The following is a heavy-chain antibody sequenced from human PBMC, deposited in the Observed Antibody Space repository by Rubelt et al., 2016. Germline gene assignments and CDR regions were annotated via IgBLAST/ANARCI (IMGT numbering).Heavy chain of an antibody. CDR2: ISGSSTTI. V-gene: IGHV3-48*04. CDR3: ARDDCTATKCNYYYFGLDV. D-gene: IGHD2-8*02. Sequence: VRQAPGKGLEWVSYISGSSTTIYYADSVQGRFTISRDNAKNSLYLQMNSLRAEDTAVYYCARDDCTATKCNYYYFGLDVWGQGTTVTVSS. J-gene: IGHJ6*02.